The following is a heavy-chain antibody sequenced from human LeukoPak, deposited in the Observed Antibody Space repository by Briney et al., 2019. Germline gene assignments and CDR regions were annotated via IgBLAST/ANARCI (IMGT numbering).Heavy chain of an antibody. J-gene: IGHJ4*02. D-gene: IGHD1-7*01. CDR1: GFTFSSYW. Sequence: PGGSLRLSCAASGFTFSSYWMHWVRQAPGKGLVWVSRINSDGNSTSYADSVKGRFTISRDNAKNTLYLQMNSLRAEDTAVYYCARWGMTITGTRDGDYWGQGTLVTVSS. V-gene: IGHV3-74*01. CDR3: ARWGMTITGTRDGDY. CDR2: INSDGNST.